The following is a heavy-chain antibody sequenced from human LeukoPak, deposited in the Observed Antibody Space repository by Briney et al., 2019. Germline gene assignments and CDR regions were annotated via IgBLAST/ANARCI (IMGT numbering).Heavy chain of an antibody. CDR1: GFTFSSYS. CDR2: ISSSSSYI. V-gene: IGHV3-21*04. CDR3: AKAGSSSWYGVDY. D-gene: IGHD6-13*01. Sequence: PGGSLRLSCAASGFTFSSYSMNWVRQAPGKGLEWVSSISSSSSYIYYADSVKGRFTISRDNAKNSLYLQMNSLRAEDTAVYYCAKAGSSSWYGVDYWGQGTLVTVSS. J-gene: IGHJ4*02.